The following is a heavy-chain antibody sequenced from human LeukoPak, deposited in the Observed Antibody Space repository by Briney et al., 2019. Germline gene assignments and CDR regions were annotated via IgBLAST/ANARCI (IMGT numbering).Heavy chain of an antibody. J-gene: IGHJ6*03. V-gene: IGHV3-7*01. D-gene: IGHD2-21*01. Sequence: GGSLRLSCAASGFTFSSYWMSWVRQAPGKGLEWVANIKQDGSEKYYVDSVKGRFTISRDNAKNSLYLQMNSLRAEDTAVYYCARGRRLFYYYMDVWGKGTTVTVSS. CDR2: IKQDGSEK. CDR3: ARGRRLFYYYMDV. CDR1: GFTFSSYW.